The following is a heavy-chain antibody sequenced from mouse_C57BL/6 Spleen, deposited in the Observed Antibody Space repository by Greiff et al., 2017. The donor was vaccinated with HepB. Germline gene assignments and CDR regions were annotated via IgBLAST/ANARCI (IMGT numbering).Heavy chain of an antibody. CDR2: IYPGDGDT. D-gene: IGHD2-4*01. CDR1: GYAFSSSW. CDR3: ARNYDYDGWFAY. J-gene: IGHJ3*01. Sequence: QVQLQQSGPELVKPGASVKISCKASGYAFSSSWINWVKQRPGKGLEWIGRIYPGDGDTNYNGKFKGKATLTADKSSSTAYMQLSSLTSEDSAVYFCARNYDYDGWFAYWGQGTLVTVSA. V-gene: IGHV1-82*01.